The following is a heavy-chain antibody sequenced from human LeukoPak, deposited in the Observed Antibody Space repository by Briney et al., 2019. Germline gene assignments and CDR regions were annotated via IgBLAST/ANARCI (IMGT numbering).Heavy chain of an antibody. D-gene: IGHD4-23*01. CDR2: IYYSGST. Sequence: SETLSLTCTVSGGSISSSSYYWGWLRQPPGKGLEWIGSIYYSGSTYYDPSLKRRVTISVDTSKNQFSLKLSSVTAADTAVYYCARHGVGGYNWFDPWGQGTLVTVSS. CDR3: ARHGVGGYNWFDP. J-gene: IGHJ5*02. CDR1: GGSISSSSYY. V-gene: IGHV4-39*01.